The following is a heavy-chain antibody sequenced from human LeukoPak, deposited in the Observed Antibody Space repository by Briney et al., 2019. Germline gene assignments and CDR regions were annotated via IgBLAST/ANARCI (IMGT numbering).Heavy chain of an antibody. CDR1: GYTFTSYD. V-gene: IGHV1-8*03. Sequence: ASVKVSCKASGYTFTSYDINWVRQATGQGLEWMGWMNPNSGNTGYAQKFQGRVTITRNTSISTAYMELSSLRSEDTAVYYCARGLPGGYCSSTSCPRKAFDIWGQGTMVTVSS. J-gene: IGHJ3*02. CDR3: ARGLPGGYCSSTSCPRKAFDI. CDR2: MNPNSGNT. D-gene: IGHD2-2*01.